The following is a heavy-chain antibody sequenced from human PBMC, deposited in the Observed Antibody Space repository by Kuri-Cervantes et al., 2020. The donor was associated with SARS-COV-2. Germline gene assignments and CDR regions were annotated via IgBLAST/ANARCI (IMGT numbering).Heavy chain of an antibody. CDR2: IYYSGST. J-gene: IGHJ4*02. V-gene: IGHV4-59*01. Sequence: SETLSLPCTVSGGSISSYYWSWIRQPPGKGLEWIGYIYYSGSTNYNPSLKSRVTISVNPSKNQFSLKLSSVTAADTAVYYCASGAKDLDYWGQGTLVTVSS. CDR3: ASGAKDLDY. CDR1: GGSISSYY.